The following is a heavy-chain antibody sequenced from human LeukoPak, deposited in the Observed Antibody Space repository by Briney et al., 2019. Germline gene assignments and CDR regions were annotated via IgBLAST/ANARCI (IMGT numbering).Heavy chain of an antibody. J-gene: IGHJ4*02. Sequence: GASVNVSCKASGYTFTGYYMHWVRQAPGQGLEWIGWINTISGGTNYAQKFQGRVTMTRDTSISTAYMELSRLTSDDTAVYCARGREVAGTVGYWGQGTLVTVSS. CDR1: GYTFTGYY. CDR2: INTISGGT. CDR3: RGREVAGTVGY. D-gene: IGHD6-19*01. V-gene: IGHV1-2*02.